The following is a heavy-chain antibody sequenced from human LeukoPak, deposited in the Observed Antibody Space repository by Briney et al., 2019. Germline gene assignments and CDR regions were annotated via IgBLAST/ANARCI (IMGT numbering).Heavy chain of an antibody. Sequence: GGSLRLSCAASGFTFSSYAMHWVRQAPGKGLEYVSAISSNGGSTYYANSVKGRFTIYRDNSKNTLYLQMGSLRAEDMAVYYCARSSSYYDFSSGMDVWGQGTTVTVSS. CDR3: ARSSSYYDFSSGMDV. CDR2: ISSNGGST. V-gene: IGHV3-64*01. CDR1: GFTFSSYA. J-gene: IGHJ6*02. D-gene: IGHD3-3*01.